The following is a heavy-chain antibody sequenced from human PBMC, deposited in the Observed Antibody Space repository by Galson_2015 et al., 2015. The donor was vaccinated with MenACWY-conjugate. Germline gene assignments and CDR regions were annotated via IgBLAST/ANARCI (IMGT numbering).Heavy chain of an antibody. J-gene: IGHJ4*02. CDR2: ISDSGGST. V-gene: IGHV3-23*01. D-gene: IGHD5-18*01. CDR3: ARGGRGYSYGLGY. CDR1: GFTFSSFA. Sequence: SLRLSCAASGFTFSSFAINWVRQAPGKGLEWVSAISDSGGSTYYADSVKGRFTISRDNAKNSLYLQMNSLRAKDTAVYYCARGGRGYSYGLGYWGQGTLVTVSS.